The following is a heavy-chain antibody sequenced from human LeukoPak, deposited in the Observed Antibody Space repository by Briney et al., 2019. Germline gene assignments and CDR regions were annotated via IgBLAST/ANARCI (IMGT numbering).Heavy chain of an antibody. CDR2: INHSGST. CDR3: ARGTSLYYDILTGPLYAFDI. V-gene: IGHV4-34*01. D-gene: IGHD3-9*01. J-gene: IGHJ3*02. Sequence: SETLSLTCAVYGGSFSGYYWSWIRQPPGKGLEWIGEINHSGSTNYNPSLKSRVTMSVDTSKNQFSLKLSSVTAADTAVYYCARGTSLYYDILTGPLYAFDIWGQGTMVTVSS. CDR1: GGSFSGYY.